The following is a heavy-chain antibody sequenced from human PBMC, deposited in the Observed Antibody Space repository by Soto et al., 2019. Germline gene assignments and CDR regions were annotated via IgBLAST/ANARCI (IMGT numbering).Heavy chain of an antibody. V-gene: IGHV3-53*01. J-gene: IGHJ4*02. CDR3: VASSSSYYFEY. CDR1: RLNFGSNS. Sequence: XASLRLSCADSRLNFGSNSMSWIRQAAGKGLEWVSFVYTGVSTYYADSVKDRFTISRDTAKNTIYFQMNILRVEDTAVYYCVASSSSYYFEYWGQGALVTVSS. CDR2: VYTGVST. D-gene: IGHD2-21*01.